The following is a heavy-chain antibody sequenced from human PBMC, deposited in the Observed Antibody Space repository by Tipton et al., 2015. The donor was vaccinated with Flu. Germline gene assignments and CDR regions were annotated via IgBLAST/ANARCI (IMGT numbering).Heavy chain of an antibody. CDR1: GGSISSSSHY. V-gene: IGHV4-61*02. CDR3: ARGSGSGTYLIFDL. CDR2: MYTSGST. J-gene: IGHJ4*02. Sequence: TLSLTCTVSGGSISSSSHYWAWIRQPAGKGLEWIGRMYTSGSTKYNPSLESRVTMSVDTSNNHFYLKLRSVTAADTAVYYCARGSGSGTYLIFDLWGQGILATVSS. D-gene: IGHD3-10*01.